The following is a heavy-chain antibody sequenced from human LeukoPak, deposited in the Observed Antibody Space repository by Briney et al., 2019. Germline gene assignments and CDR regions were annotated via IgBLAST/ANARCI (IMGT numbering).Heavy chain of an antibody. Sequence: GGSLRLSCAASGPTFSSYGMHWVRQAPGKGLEWVAFIRYDGSNKYYADSVKGRFTISRDNSKNTLYLQMNSLRAEDTAVYYCAKDAPYCSGGSCYSVFDYWGQGTLVTVSS. CDR3: AKDAPYCSGGSCYSVFDY. CDR2: IRYDGSNK. CDR1: GPTFSSYG. D-gene: IGHD2-15*01. J-gene: IGHJ4*02. V-gene: IGHV3-30*02.